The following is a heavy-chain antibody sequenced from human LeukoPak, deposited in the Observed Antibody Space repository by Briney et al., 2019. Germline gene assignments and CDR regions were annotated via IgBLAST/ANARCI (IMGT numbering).Heavy chain of an antibody. J-gene: IGHJ4*02. D-gene: IGHD5-18*01. Sequence: SETLSLTCTVSGGSVSSGSYYWSWIRQPPGKGLEWIGYIYYSANTNYNPSLKSRVTISVDTSKNQFSLKLSSVTAADTALYYCARGSRGYSYGWGQGTLVTVSS. CDR2: IYYSANT. V-gene: IGHV4-61*01. CDR3: ARGSRGYSYG. CDR1: GGSVSSGSYY.